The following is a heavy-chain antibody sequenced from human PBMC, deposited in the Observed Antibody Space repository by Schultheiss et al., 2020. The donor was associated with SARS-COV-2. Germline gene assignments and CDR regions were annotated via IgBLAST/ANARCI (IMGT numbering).Heavy chain of an antibody. CDR1: GFTFDDYA. V-gene: IGHV3-30*03. J-gene: IGHJ6*02. CDR2: ISYDGSNK. CDR3: ARDHDSSGWYYYYGMDV. Sequence: GGSLRLSCAASGFTFDDYAMHWVRQAPGKGLEWVAVISYDGSNKYYADSVKGRFTISRDNAKNSLYLQMNSLRAEDTAVYYCARDHDSSGWYYYYGMDVWGQGTTVTVSS. D-gene: IGHD6-19*01.